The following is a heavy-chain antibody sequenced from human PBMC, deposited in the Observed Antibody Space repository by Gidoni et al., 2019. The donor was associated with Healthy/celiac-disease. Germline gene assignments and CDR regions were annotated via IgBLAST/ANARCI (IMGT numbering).Heavy chain of an antibody. Sequence: QVQLQESGPGLVKPSETLSLTCTVSGGPISSYYWSWIRQPPGKGLEWIGYIYYSGSTNYNPSLKSRVTISVDTSKNQFSLKLSSVTAADTAVYYCAREVYDSSGYGFDYWGQGTLVTVSS. CDR3: AREVYDSSGYGFDY. D-gene: IGHD3-22*01. V-gene: IGHV4-59*01. J-gene: IGHJ4*02. CDR2: IYYSGST. CDR1: GGPISSYY.